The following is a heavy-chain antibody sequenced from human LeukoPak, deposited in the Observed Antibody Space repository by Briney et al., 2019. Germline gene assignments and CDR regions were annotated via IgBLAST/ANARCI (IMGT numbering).Heavy chain of an antibody. Sequence: SETLSLTCTVSGGSISSSSYYWGWIRQPPGKGLEWIGSIYYSGSTYYNPSLKSRVTISVDTSKNQFSLKLSSVTAADTAVYYCARQSSMGAVIFDYWGQGTLVTVSS. D-gene: IGHD3-3*01. J-gene: IGHJ4*02. CDR2: IYYSGST. CDR3: ARQSSMGAVIFDY. CDR1: GGSISSSSYY. V-gene: IGHV4-39*01.